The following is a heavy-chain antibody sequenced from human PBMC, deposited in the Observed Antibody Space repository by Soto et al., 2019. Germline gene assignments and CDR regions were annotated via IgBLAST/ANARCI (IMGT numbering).Heavy chain of an antibody. CDR1: GFTFNIYW. V-gene: IGHV3-74*01. J-gene: IGHJ6*02. CDR3: ARGIRNYYGVDV. CDR2: IKFDESTT. Sequence: EVQVVESGGGLIQPGGSLRLSYVASGFTFNIYWMHWVRQAPGKGLVWVSRIKFDESTTSYADSVKGRFTISRDNAKNPVFLQMNRLRADDTGVYYCARGIRNYYGVDVWGQGTTVTVSS. D-gene: IGHD5-18*01.